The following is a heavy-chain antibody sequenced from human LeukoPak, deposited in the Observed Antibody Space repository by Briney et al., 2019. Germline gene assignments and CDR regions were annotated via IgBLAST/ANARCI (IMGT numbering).Heavy chain of an antibody. J-gene: IGHJ4*02. Sequence: ASVKVSCKASGYTFTSYGISWVRQAPGQGLEWMGWISAYNGNTNYAQKLQGRVTMTTDTSTSTAYMELRSLRSDDTAVYYCARGGMITFGGVIVIDSPTFDYWGQGTLVTVSS. D-gene: IGHD3-16*02. CDR3: ARGGMITFGGVIVIDSPTFDY. CDR2: ISAYNGNT. V-gene: IGHV1-18*01. CDR1: GYTFTSYG.